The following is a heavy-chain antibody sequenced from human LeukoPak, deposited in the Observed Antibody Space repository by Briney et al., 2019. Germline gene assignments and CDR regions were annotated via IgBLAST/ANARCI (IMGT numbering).Heavy chain of an antibody. V-gene: IGHV1-69*04. J-gene: IGHJ4*02. D-gene: IGHD3-16*01. Sequence: SVKVSCKASGDTFSSYAINWVRQAPGQGPEWMGRITPFLGIANYPQKFQGRVTITADESATTAYMELSSLRSEDTAVYYCAREACREMGVMWPRLGGQDCRYDYWGQGTLVTVSS. CDR2: ITPFLGIA. CDR3: AREACREMGVMWPRLGGQDCRYDY. CDR1: GDTFSSYA.